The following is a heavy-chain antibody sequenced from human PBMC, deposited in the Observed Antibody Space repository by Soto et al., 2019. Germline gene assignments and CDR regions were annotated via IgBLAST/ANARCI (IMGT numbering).Heavy chain of an antibody. CDR2: IYPSDSDT. D-gene: IGHD3-3*01. V-gene: IGHV5-51*01. Sequence: GESLKNSFKGSGYNFAGYWIAWLRQMPGKGLELMGIIYPSDSDTRYRPSFQGQVTISADKSISSAYLQWSRLRASDTAMYYCARGGVATRAFYYLAQGTPVPVSS. J-gene: IGHJ4*02. CDR1: GYNFAGYW. CDR3: ARGGVATRAFYY.